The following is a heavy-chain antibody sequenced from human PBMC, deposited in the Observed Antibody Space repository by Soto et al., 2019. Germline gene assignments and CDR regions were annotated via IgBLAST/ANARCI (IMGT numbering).Heavy chain of an antibody. J-gene: IGHJ4*01. Sequence: SETLSLTCTVSGDSMGSFYWNWIRQPPGKGLEWIGNIYYTGSTNYNPSLESRVSISIDTSKNQFSLQVSSVTAADTAIYYCARDATLRHWGHGTLVTVSS. D-gene: IGHD2-15*01. CDR2: IYYTGST. CDR1: GDSMGSFY. CDR3: ARDATLRH. V-gene: IGHV4-59*01.